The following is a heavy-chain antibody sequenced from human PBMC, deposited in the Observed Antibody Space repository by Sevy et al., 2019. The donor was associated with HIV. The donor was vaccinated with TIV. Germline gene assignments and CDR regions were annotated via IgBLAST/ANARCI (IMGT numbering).Heavy chain of an antibody. J-gene: IGHJ4*02. D-gene: IGHD2-8*01. Sequence: ASVKVSCKASGYIFSDYWIYWVRQAPGQGFEWMGWINPVSRATVSGQKFQGRVAMTSDTSINTAYMELYRLTSDDTAVYYCARGVSDGNDWGQGSLVTVSS. CDR2: INPVSRAT. V-gene: IGHV1-2*02. CDR3: ARGVSDGND. CDR1: GYIFSDYW.